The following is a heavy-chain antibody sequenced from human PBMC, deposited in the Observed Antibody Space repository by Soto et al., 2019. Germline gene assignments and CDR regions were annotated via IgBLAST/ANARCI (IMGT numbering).Heavy chain of an antibody. V-gene: IGHV3-23*01. CDR2: ISGSGGST. Sequence: GGSLRLSCAASGFTFSSYAMSWVRQAPGKGLEWVSAISGSGGSTYYADSVKGRFTISRDNSKNTLYLQMNSLRAEDTAVYYCAKDLSRIQLWPYFDYWGQGTLVTSPQ. J-gene: IGHJ4*02. CDR1: GFTFSSYA. CDR3: AKDLSRIQLWPYFDY. D-gene: IGHD5-18*01.